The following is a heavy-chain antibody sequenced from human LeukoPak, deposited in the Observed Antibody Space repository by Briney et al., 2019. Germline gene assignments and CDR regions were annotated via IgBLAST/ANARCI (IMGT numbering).Heavy chain of an antibody. D-gene: IGHD5-24*01. CDR3: ARRIQGMAPYYFDY. CDR2: INSDGGST. CDR1: GFSFSSYW. V-gene: IGHV3-74*01. Sequence: GGSLRLPCTASGFSFSSYWMHWVRQAPGKGLVWVSRINSDGGSTSYADSVKGRFTIPRDNAKNTLYLQMNSLRAEDTAVYYCARRIQGMAPYYFDYWGQGTLVTVSS. J-gene: IGHJ4*02.